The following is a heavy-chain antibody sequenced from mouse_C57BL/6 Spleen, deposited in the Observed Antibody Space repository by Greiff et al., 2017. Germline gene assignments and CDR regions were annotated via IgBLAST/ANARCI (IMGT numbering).Heavy chain of an antibody. CDR1: GYSFTSCYF. J-gene: IGHJ2*01. D-gene: IGHD2-3*01. CDR2: ISYDGSN. CDR3: ARGGIYDGYYCPYFDD. V-gene: IGHV3-6*01. Sequence: DVQLQESGPGLVKPSQSLSLSCSVSGYSFTSCYFWYWIRQFPGNLLEWMGYISYDGSNNYNPYLKNRITSTRDTSKNQCFLKFNSLTTEYTATYYGARGGIYDGYYCPYFDDWGQGTTLTVSS.